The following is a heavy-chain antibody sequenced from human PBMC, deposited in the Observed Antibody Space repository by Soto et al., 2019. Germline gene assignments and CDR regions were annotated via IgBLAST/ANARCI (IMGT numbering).Heavy chain of an antibody. D-gene: IGHD6-6*01. Sequence: SETLSLTCAVYGGSFSGYYWSWIRQSPGKGLEWIGEITYGGSTNYNPSLESRITISVDTAKNQFSLKVPSVTAADTAVYYCAIGIDEYSSSYWFDPWGQGTLVT. CDR1: GGSFSGYY. V-gene: IGHV4-34*01. J-gene: IGHJ5*02. CDR3: AIGIDEYSSSYWFDP. CDR2: ITYGGST.